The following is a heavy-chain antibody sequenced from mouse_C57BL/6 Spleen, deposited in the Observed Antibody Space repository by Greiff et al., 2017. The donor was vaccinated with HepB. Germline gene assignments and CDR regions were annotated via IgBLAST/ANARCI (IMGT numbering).Heavy chain of an antibody. Sequence: QVQLQQSGAELVRPGASVKLSCKASGYTFTDYYINWVKQRPGQGLEWIARIYPGSGNTYYNDKFKGKATLTAEKSSSTSYMQLSSLTSEDSAVYFCARGIYYGYGGDGSYAMDYWGQGTSVTVSS. V-gene: IGHV1-76*01. CDR3: ARGIYYGYGGDGSYAMDY. CDR1: GYTFTDYY. J-gene: IGHJ4*01. D-gene: IGHD2-2*01. CDR2: IYPGSGNT.